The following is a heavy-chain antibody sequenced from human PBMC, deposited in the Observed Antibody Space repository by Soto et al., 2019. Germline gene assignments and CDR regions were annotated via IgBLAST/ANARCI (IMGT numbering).Heavy chain of an antibody. CDR1: GFTFTRYS. CDR3: ARESEDLTSNFDY. J-gene: IGHJ4*02. CDR2: ISSTTNSM. V-gene: IGHV3-21*06. Sequence: GGSLRLSCAASGFTFTRYSMNWVRQAPGKGLEWVSSISSTTNSMCYGDSMKGRFTIPRDNAKNSLYLEMNSLRAEDTAVYYCARESEDLTSNFDYWGQGTLVTVSS.